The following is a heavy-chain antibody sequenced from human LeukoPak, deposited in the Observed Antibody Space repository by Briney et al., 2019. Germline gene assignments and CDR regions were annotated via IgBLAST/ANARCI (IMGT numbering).Heavy chain of an antibody. V-gene: IGHV1-24*01. Sequence: ASVKVSSRVSGYTLTELSMHWVRQAPGKGLEWMGGFDPEDGETIYAQKFQGRVTMTEDTSTDTAYMELSSLRSEDTAVYYCATRVGATDYYYYMDVWGKGTTVTVSS. CDR2: FDPEDGET. D-gene: IGHD1-26*01. CDR3: ATRVGATDYYYYMDV. J-gene: IGHJ6*03. CDR1: GYTLTELS.